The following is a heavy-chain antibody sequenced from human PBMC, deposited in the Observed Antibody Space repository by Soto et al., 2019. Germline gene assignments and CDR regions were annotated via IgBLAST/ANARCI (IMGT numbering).Heavy chain of an antibody. CDR2: INAGNGNT. D-gene: IGHD3-3*01. Sequence: ASVKVSCKASGYTLTIYAIRWVRQAHGQRLEWMGWINAGNGNTNYSQKFQGRVTITRDTSASTAYMELSSLRSEDTAVYYCARGRSSLDFWSGYRAGDDFDIRGQGTMVTVS. V-gene: IGHV1-3*01. CDR3: ARGRSSLDFWSGYRAGDDFDI. J-gene: IGHJ3*02. CDR1: GYTLTIYA.